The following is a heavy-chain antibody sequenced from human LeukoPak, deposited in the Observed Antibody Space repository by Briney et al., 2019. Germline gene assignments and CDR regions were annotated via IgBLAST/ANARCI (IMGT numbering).Heavy chain of an antibody. Sequence: SGGSLRLSCAASGFTFSNYVMHWVRQAPGKGLEWVSLIGGSGANTYYADPVKGRFTISRDNSKNTVYLQMNSLRAEDTAVYYCAKGSGYSNGDAIDYWGQGTLVTVSS. V-gene: IGHV3-23*01. CDR3: AKGSGYSNGDAIDY. D-gene: IGHD5-18*01. CDR1: GFTFSNYV. J-gene: IGHJ4*02. CDR2: IGGSGANT.